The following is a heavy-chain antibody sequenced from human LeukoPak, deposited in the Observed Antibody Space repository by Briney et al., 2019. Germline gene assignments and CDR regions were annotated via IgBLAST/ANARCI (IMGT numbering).Heavy chain of an antibody. J-gene: IGHJ4*02. Sequence: ASVKVSCKASGYTFTSYYMHWVRQAPGQGLEWMGIINPSGCSTSYAQKFQGGVTMTRDMFTSTVYMELSSLRSEDTAVYYCARDAAPWGFCDYWGQGTLVTVSS. CDR1: GYTFTSYY. D-gene: IGHD7-27*01. CDR3: ARDAAPWGFCDY. CDR2: INPSGCST. V-gene: IGHV1-46*01.